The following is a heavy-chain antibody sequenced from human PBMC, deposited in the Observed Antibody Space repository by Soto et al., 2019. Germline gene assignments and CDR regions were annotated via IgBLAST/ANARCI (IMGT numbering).Heavy chain of an antibody. V-gene: IGHV4-38-2*01. Sequence: SETLSLTCAVSGHSISSGFYYWGWIRQPPGKGLEWIGSIYHSGSTYYNPSLKSRVTMSVDTSKNQLSLKLSSVTAADTAVYYCARSGYSYSARFFDYWGQGTRVNVSS. D-gene: IGHD5-18*01. J-gene: IGHJ4*02. CDR1: GHSISSGFYY. CDR3: ARSGYSYSARFFDY. CDR2: IYHSGST.